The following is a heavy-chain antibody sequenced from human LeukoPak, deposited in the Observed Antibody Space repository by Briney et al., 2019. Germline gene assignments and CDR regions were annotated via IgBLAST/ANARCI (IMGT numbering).Heavy chain of an antibody. CDR2: IYYSGST. V-gene: IGHV4-59*08. Sequence: PSETLSLTCTVSAGSISSYYWSWIRQPPGKGLEWIGYIYYSGSTNYNPSLKSRVTISVDTSKNQFSLKLSSVTAADTAVYYCARHPDYYGMDVWGQGTTVTVSS. CDR3: ARHPDYYGMDV. J-gene: IGHJ6*02. CDR1: AGSISSYY.